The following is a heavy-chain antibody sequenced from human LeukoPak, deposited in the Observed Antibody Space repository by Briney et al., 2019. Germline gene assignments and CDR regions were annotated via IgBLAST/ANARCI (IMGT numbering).Heavy chain of an antibody. CDR3: ARARPGAGTFFFDY. J-gene: IGHJ4*02. Sequence: GGSLRLSCAASGFTFDDYTKHWVRQAPGKGLEWVSLISWDGGSTYYADSVKGRFTISRDNSKNTLYLQMNSLRAEDTAVYYCARARPGAGTFFFDYWGQGTLVTVSS. D-gene: IGHD1-7*01. V-gene: IGHV3-43*01. CDR2: ISWDGGST. CDR1: GFTFDDYT.